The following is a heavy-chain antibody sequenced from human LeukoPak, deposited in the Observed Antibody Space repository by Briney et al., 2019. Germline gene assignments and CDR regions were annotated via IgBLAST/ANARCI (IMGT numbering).Heavy chain of an antibody. CDR3: ARITVVRVGYAFDI. CDR1: GFTFSSYS. D-gene: IGHD3-10*01. CDR2: ISSSSYI. J-gene: IGHJ3*02. Sequence: PGGSLRLSCAASGFTFSSYSMNWVRQAPGKGLEWVSSISSSSYIYYADSVKGRFTISRDNAKNSLYLQMNSLRAEDTAVYYCARITVVRVGYAFDIWGQGTMVTVSS. V-gene: IGHV3-21*01.